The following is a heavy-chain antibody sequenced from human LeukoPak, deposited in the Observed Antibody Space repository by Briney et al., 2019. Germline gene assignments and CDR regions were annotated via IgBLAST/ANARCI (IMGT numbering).Heavy chain of an antibody. Sequence: ASVKVSCKASGYTFTGYYMHWVRQAPGQGLEWMGWINPNSGGTNYAQKFQGRVTMTRDTSISTAYMELSRLRSDDTAVYYCARGWERYYYDSSSFDYWGQGNLVTVSS. J-gene: IGHJ4*02. D-gene: IGHD3-22*01. CDR3: ARGWERYYYDSSSFDY. CDR2: INPNSGGT. CDR1: GYTFTGYY. V-gene: IGHV1-2*02.